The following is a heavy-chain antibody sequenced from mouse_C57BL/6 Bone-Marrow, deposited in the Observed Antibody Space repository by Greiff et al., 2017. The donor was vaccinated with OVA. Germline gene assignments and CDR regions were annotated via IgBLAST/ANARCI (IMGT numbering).Heavy chain of an antibody. CDR2: ISNGGGST. D-gene: IGHD2-5*01. CDR3: ARRDYSNSWFAY. V-gene: IGHV5-12*01. Sequence: EVQGVESGGGLVQPGGSLKLSCAASGFTFSDYYMYWVRQTPEKRLEWVAYISNGGGSTYYPDTVKGRFTISRDNAKNTLYLQMSRLKSEDTAMYYCARRDYSNSWFAYWGQGTLVTVSA. CDR1: GFTFSDYY. J-gene: IGHJ3*01.